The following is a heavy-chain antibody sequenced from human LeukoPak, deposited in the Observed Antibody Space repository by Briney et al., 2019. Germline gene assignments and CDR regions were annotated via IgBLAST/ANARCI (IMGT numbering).Heavy chain of an antibody. Sequence: GGSLRLSCAASGFTFSSYAMSWVRQAPGKGLEWVSAISGSGGSTYYADSVKGRFTISRDNSKNTLYLQMNSLRAEATAVYYCATLHFYYYDSSGYPDAFDIWGQGTMVTVSS. CDR1: GFTFSSYA. J-gene: IGHJ3*02. CDR3: ATLHFYYYDSSGYPDAFDI. CDR2: ISGSGGST. D-gene: IGHD3-22*01. V-gene: IGHV3-23*01.